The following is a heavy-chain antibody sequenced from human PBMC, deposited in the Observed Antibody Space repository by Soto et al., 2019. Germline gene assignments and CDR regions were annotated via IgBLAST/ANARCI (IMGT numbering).Heavy chain of an antibody. J-gene: IGHJ5*02. D-gene: IGHD2-2*01. V-gene: IGHV4-34*01. Sequence: SETLSLTCAVYGGSFSGYYWSWIRQPPGKGLEWIGEINHSGSTNYNPSLKSRVTISVDTSKNQFSLKLSSVTAAETAVYYCARGRTRSVVVPAANRLRLWFDPWGQGTLVTVSS. CDR3: ARGRTRSVVVPAANRLRLWFDP. CDR2: INHSGST. CDR1: GGSFSGYY.